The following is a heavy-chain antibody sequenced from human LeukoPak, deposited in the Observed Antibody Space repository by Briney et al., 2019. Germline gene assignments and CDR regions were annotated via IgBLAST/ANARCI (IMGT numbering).Heavy chain of an antibody. Sequence: SETLSLTCTVSGGSISSYYWSWIRQPPGKGLEWIGYIYYSGSTNYNPSLKSRVTISVDTSKNQFSLNLSSVTAADTAVYYCARGDGDPRYAAFDIWGQGTMVTVSS. V-gene: IGHV4-59*01. D-gene: IGHD4-17*01. CDR1: GGSISSYY. CDR2: IYYSGST. J-gene: IGHJ3*02. CDR3: ARGDGDPRYAAFDI.